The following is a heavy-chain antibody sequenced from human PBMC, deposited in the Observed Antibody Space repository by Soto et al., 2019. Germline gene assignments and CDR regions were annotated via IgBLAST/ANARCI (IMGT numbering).Heavy chain of an antibody. V-gene: IGHV4-59*01. Sequence: QVQLQESGPGLVKPSETLSLTCTVSGGSISSNYWNWIRQPPGKGLEWIGYIHHGGSTNYNPSLNSRVTISLDSSKNPFSLKLSSVTAADTAMYYCAIGYCSSDICWPDRHFDLWGRGTLVTVSS. CDR2: IHHGGST. CDR3: AIGYCSSDICWPDRHFDL. CDR1: GGSISSNY. J-gene: IGHJ2*01. D-gene: IGHD2-2*01.